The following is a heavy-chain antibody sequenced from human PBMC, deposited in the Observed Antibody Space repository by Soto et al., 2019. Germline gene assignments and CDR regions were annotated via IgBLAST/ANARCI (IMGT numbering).Heavy chain of an antibody. V-gene: IGHV3-23*01. J-gene: IGHJ4*01. Sequence: GGSLRLSCVGSGFTFSSYAMRWVRQAPGKGLEWVSAIGSSGANTYYADSVKGRFTISRDNSKNTVYLQMNSLRAEDTAVYHCAKAFGTYYFDYWGQGTVVTVSS. CDR3: AKAFGTYYFDY. CDR1: GFTFSSYA. CDR2: IGSSGANT. D-gene: IGHD3-10*01.